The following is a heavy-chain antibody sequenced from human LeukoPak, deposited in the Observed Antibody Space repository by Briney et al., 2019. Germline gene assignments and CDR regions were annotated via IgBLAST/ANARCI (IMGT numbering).Heavy chain of an antibody. CDR1: GFTFSSYW. J-gene: IGHJ4*02. CDR3: ARGGDYPWYFDY. CDR2: IKQDGSEK. Sequence: GGSLRLSCAASGFTFSSYWTSWVRQAPGKGLEWVANIKQDGSEKYYVDSVKGRFTISRDNAKNSLYLQMNSLRAEDTAVYYCARGGDYPWYFDYWGQGTLVTVSS. D-gene: IGHD2-21*02. V-gene: IGHV3-7*05.